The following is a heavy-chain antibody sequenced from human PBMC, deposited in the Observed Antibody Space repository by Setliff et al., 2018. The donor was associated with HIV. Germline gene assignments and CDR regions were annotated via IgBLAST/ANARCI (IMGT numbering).Heavy chain of an antibody. V-gene: IGHV1-18*01. CDR2: ISAYNGNT. J-gene: IGHJ6*03. CDR3: ARSPLSIVGATGYYYYMDV. D-gene: IGHD1-26*01. CDR1: GHSFTNYG. Sequence: ASVKVSCKASGHSFTNYGISWVRQAPGQGLEWMGWISAYNGNTNYVQNFQDRVVMTIDTSTNTAYMELRSLRFDDTAVYYCARSPLSIVGATGYYYYMDVWGKGTTVTVSS.